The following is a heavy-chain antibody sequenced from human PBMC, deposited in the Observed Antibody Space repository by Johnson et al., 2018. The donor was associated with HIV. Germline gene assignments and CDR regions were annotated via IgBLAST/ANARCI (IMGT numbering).Heavy chain of an antibody. CDR2: ISYDGSNK. D-gene: IGHD6-6*01. V-gene: IGHV3-30*14. Sequence: QVQLVESGGGVVRPGGSLRLYCAASGFTFSSYAMHWVRQAPGKGLEWVAVISYDGSNKYYADSVAGRFTISRDNSKNTLYLQMNSLRAGDTAVYYCAGVWQLVQGALNIWGQGTMVTVSS. J-gene: IGHJ3*02. CDR1: GFTFSSYA. CDR3: AGVWQLVQGALNI.